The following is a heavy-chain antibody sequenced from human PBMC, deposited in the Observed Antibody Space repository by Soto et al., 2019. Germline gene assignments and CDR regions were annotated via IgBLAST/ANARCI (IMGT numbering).Heavy chain of an antibody. CDR3: ARDYTAIVTFVDY. J-gene: IGHJ4*02. CDR2: INPNSGGT. Sequence: ASVKVSCKASGYTFTGYYMHWVRQAPGQGLEWMGWINPNSGGTDYAQKSQGRVTMTRDTSISTAYMELSRLRSDDTAVYYCARDYTAIVTFVDYWGQGTLVTVSS. CDR1: GYTFTGYY. V-gene: IGHV1-2*02. D-gene: IGHD5-18*01.